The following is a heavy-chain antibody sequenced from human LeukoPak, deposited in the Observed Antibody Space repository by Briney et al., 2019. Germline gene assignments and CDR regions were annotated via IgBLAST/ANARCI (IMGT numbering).Heavy chain of an antibody. V-gene: IGHV3-74*01. Sequence: PGGSLRLSCAASGFTFSSYSMNWVRQAPGKGPVWVARINTDGGSLNYADSVKGRFTISRDNAKNTLYLQMNSLGAEDTAVYYCARRINYYDSSGYYYVRYFDSWGQGTLVAVSS. D-gene: IGHD3-22*01. J-gene: IGHJ4*02. CDR1: GFTFSSYS. CDR2: INTDGGSL. CDR3: ARRINYYDSSGYYYVRYFDS.